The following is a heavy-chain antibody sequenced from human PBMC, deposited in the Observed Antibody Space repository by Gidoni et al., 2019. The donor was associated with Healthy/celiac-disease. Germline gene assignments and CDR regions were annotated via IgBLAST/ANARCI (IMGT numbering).Heavy chain of an antibody. CDR1: GGTFSSYA. J-gene: IGHJ6*02. V-gene: IGHV1-69*01. D-gene: IGHD6-13*01. CDR2: IIPIFGTA. CDR3: ARDSPGIAAAGNDYYYYYGMDV. Sequence: QVQLVQSGAEVKKPGSSVKVSCKASGGTFSSYAISWVRQAPGQGLEWMGGIIPIFGTANYAQKFQGRVTITADESTSTAYMELSSLRSEDTAVYYCARDSPGIAAAGNDYYYYYGMDVWGQGTTVTVSS.